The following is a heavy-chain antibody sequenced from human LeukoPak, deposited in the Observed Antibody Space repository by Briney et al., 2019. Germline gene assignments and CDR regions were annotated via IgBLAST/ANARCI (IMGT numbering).Heavy chain of an antibody. D-gene: IGHD4-17*01. CDR2: ISDDGRNK. CDR1: GFTFSSYA. V-gene: IGHV3-30*18. J-gene: IGHJ4*02. Sequence: GSLRLSCAASGFTFSSYAMSWVRQAPGKGLEWVGVISDDGRNKKYADSVKGRFTISRDNSKDTLYLQMNSLRDEDTAVYYCAKRPSDSGDYVTYFDYWGQGTLVTVSS. CDR3: AKRPSDSGDYVTYFDY.